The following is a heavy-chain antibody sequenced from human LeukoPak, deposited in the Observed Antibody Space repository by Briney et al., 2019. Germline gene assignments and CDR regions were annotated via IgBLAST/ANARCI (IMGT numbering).Heavy chain of an antibody. Sequence: GGSLRLSCAAAGFTFSSYAMSGVRQAPGKRLEWVSAISGSGGSTYYADSVKGRFTISRDNSKNTLYLQMNSLRAEDTAVYYCAKDHYYGSGNPSSHYFDYWGQGTLVTVSS. CDR3: AKDHYYGSGNPSSHYFDY. CDR2: ISGSGGST. D-gene: IGHD3-10*01. J-gene: IGHJ4*02. V-gene: IGHV3-23*01. CDR1: GFTFSSYA.